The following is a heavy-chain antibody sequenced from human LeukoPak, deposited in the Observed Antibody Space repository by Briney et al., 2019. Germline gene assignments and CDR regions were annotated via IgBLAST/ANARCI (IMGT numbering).Heavy chain of an antibody. CDR2: ISGSGGST. CDR1: GFTFSSYA. D-gene: IGHD6-13*01. Sequence: PGGSLRLSCAASGFTFSSYAMSWVRQAPGKGLEWVSAISGSGGSTYYADSVKGRFTISRDNSKNTLYLQMNSLRAEDTAVYYCAKAQPFDSIAAAGLFDYWGQGTLVTVSS. J-gene: IGHJ4*02. V-gene: IGHV3-23*01. CDR3: AKAQPFDSIAAAGLFDY.